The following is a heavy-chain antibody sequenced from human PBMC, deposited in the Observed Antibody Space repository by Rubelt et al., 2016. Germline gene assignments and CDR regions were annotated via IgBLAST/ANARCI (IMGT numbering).Heavy chain of an antibody. J-gene: IGHJ4*02. Sequence: RVTISVDTSKNQCSLKLNSVTAADTAVYYCARELTTLYYFDYWGQGTLVTVSS. D-gene: IGHD4-17*01. V-gene: IGHV4-39*07. CDR3: ARELTTLYYFDY.